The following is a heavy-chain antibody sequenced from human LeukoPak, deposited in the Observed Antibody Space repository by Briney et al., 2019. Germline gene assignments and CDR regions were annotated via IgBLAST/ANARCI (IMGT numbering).Heavy chain of an antibody. CDR1: GLTFRAYA. CDR2: FCISGDDVDIT. J-gene: IGHJ2*01. Sequence: GGSLRLSCAASGLTFRAYAMSWVRQAPGKGLEWVSRFCISGDDVDITYYADSVKGRFTISVDNSKNTLYLQMNSLRADDTADYYCARGYEANWYFDLWGRGTLVTVSS. CDR3: ARGYEANWYFDL. D-gene: IGHD1-26*01. V-gene: IGHV3-23*01.